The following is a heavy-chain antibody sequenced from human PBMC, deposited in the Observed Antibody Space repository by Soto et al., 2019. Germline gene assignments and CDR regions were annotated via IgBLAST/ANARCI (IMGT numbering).Heavy chain of an antibody. CDR2: IYYSGST. CDR1: GGSISSYY. J-gene: IGHJ6*02. CDR3: ARRYSGSLRNGMDV. V-gene: IGHV4-59*01. Sequence: PSETLSVTCTVSGGSISSYYWSWIRQPPGKGLEWIGYIYYSGSTNYNPSLKSRVTISVDTSKNQFSLKLSSVTAADTAVYYCARRYSGSLRNGMDVWDQGTTVTV. D-gene: IGHD1-26*01.